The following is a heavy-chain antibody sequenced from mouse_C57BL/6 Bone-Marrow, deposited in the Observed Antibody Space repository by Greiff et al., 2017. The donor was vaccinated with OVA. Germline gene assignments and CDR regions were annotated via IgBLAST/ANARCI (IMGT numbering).Heavy chain of an antibody. CDR3: ARDYYGPAGAMDY. CDR2: SRNKANDYTT. V-gene: IGHV7-1*01. D-gene: IGHD1-2*01. CDR1: GFTFSDFY. J-gene: IGHJ4*01. Sequence: EVKVVESGGGLVQSGRSLRLSCATSGFTFSDFYMEWVRQAPGKGLEWIAASRNKANDYTTEYSASVKGRFIVSRDTSQSILYLQMNALRAEDTAIYYCARDYYGPAGAMDYWGQGTSVTVSS.